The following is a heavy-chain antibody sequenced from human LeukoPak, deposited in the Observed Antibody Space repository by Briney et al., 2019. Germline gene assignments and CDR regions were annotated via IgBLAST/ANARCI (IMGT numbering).Heavy chain of an antibody. CDR3: ARGRRGIAAAGRGLYFDY. Sequence: PSQTLSLTCTVSGGSISSGDYYWSWIRQPPGKGLEWIGEINHSGSTNYNPSLKSRVTISVDTSKNQFSLKLSSVTAADTAVYYCARGRRGIAAAGRGLYFDYWGQGTLVTVSS. CDR1: GGSISSGDYY. V-gene: IGHV4-30-4*08. CDR2: INHSGST. D-gene: IGHD6-13*01. J-gene: IGHJ4*02.